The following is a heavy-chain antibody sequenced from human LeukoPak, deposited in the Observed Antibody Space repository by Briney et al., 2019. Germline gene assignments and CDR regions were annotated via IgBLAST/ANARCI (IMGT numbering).Heavy chain of an antibody. J-gene: IGHJ6*03. CDR2: IIPIFGTA. Sequence: SVKVSCKASGGTFSSYAISWVRQAPGQGLEWMGGIIPIFGTANYAQKFKGRVTITADESTSTAYMELSSLRSEDTAVYYCARDRPGDEYDSWNMDVWGKGTTVTVSS. D-gene: IGHD3-3*01. V-gene: IGHV1-69*13. CDR3: ARDRPGDEYDSWNMDV. CDR1: GGTFSSYA.